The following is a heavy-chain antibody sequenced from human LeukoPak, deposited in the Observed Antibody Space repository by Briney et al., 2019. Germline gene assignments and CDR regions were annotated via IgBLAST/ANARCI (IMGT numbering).Heavy chain of an antibody. CDR2: ISSNGGST. CDR3: AKEQQWLVRSFDY. D-gene: IGHD6-19*01. CDR1: GFTFSGSA. V-gene: IGHV3-23*01. Sequence: GGSLRLSCAASGFTFSGSAMSWVRQAPGKGLEWVSAISSNGGSTYFADSVKGRFAISRDNSKNTVYLQMNSLRAEDTAVYYCAKEQQWLVRSFDYWGQGTLVTVSS. J-gene: IGHJ4*02.